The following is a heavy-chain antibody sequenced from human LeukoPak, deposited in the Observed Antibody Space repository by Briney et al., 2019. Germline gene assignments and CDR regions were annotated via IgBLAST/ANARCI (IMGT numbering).Heavy chain of an antibody. CDR3: ARHDNDDDFDY. CDR1: GYTFTRYA. J-gene: IGHJ4*02. CDR2: INMYTANP. V-gene: IGHV7-4-1*02. D-gene: IGHD3-16*01. Sequence: ASVTVSFKASGYTFTRYAINWLRQAPGQGLEWMGWINMYTANPAYAQGFTERFVFSLDTSVTTAYLQISNLKTEDTAEYYCARHDNDDDFDYWGQGTLVTVS.